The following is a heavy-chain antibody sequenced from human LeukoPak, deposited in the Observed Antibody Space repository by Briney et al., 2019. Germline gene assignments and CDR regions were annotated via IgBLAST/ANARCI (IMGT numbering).Heavy chain of an antibody. CDR1: GFTFNYYA. D-gene: IGHD3-3*01. CDR3: AREVALSGYYPRGRDYYYYGMDV. J-gene: IGHJ6*02. V-gene: IGHV3-30*04. Sequence: PGGSLRLSCAASGFTFNYYAMHWVRQAPGKGPEWLAVVVYDGSRQYYADSVKSRFTISRDNSKDTLSLHINNLGTEDAAVYYCAREVALSGYYPRGRDYYYYGMDVWGQGATVTVSS. CDR2: VVYDGSRQ.